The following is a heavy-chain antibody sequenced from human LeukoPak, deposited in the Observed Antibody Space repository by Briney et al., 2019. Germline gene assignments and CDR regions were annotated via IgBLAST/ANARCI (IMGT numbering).Heavy chain of an antibody. D-gene: IGHD5-18*01. V-gene: IGHV3-30*04. CDR2: ISYDGSNK. J-gene: IGHJ4*02. Sequence: PGGSLRLSCAASGFTFSSYAMSWVRQAPGKGLEWVAVISYDGSNKYYADSVKGRFTISRDNSKNTLYLQMNSLRAEDTAVYYCARRRGYSYGHFDYWGQGTLVTVSS. CDR1: GFTFSSYA. CDR3: ARRRGYSYGHFDY.